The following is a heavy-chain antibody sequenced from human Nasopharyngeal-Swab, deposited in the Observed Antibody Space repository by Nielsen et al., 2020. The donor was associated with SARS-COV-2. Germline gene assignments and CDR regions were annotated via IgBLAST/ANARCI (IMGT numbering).Heavy chain of an antibody. CDR1: GGSISSYY. D-gene: IGHD6-19*01. CDR2: IYYSGST. V-gene: IGHV4-59*12. CDR3: ARGRVGGWRNPFDY. Sequence: SETLSLTCTVSGGSISSYYWSWIRQPAGKGLEWIGYIYYSGSTNYNPSLKSRVTISVDTSKNQFSLKLSSVTAADTAVYYCARGRVGGWRNPFDYWGQGTLVTVSS. J-gene: IGHJ4*02.